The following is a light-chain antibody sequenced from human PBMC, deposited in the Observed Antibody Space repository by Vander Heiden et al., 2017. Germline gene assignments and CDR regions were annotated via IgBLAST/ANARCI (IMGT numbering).Light chain of an antibody. J-gene: IGLJ3*02. CDR2: DVS. V-gene: IGLV2-14*01. Sequence: QSALTQPASVSGSPGQSITISCTGTGSDVGGYNYVSWYQQHPGKAPKLMIYDVSNRPSGVSNRFSGSKSDNTASLTIAGLQAEDEADYYCSSYTSSSTRVFGGGTKLTVL. CDR3: SSYTSSSTRV. CDR1: GSDVGGYNY.